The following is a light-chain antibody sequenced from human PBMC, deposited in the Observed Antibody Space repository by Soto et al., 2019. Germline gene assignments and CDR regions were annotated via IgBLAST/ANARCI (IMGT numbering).Light chain of an antibody. V-gene: IGKV3-20*01. J-gene: IGKJ1*01. CDR3: QQYGGSPGT. Sequence: EIVLTQSPGTLSLSPGERATLSCRASQSISSSYLAWYQQKPGQAPRLLIYGASNRPTGIPDRFSGSGSGTDFTLTITRLEPDDFAVYYCQQYGGSPGTFGQGTKVEIK. CDR1: QSISSSY. CDR2: GAS.